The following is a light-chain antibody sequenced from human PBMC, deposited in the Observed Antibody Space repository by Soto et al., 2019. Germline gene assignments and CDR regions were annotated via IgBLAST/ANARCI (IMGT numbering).Light chain of an antibody. CDR3: AAWDDSLNGLV. J-gene: IGLJ3*02. CDR1: SSNIGSNL. CDR2: NNN. V-gene: IGLV1-44*01. Sequence: QSVLTQPPSASGTPGQRVTISCSGSSSNIGSNLVNWYQQLPGTAPKLVMYNNNQWPSGVPDRFSGSKSGTSASLAISGLQSEDEADYYCAAWDDSLNGLVFGGGTKLTFL.